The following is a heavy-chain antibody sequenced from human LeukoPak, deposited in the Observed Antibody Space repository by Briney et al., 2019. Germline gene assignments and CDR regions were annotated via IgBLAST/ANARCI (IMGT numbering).Heavy chain of an antibody. CDR2: IKQDGSEK. J-gene: IGHJ6*02. D-gene: IGHD3-22*01. Sequence: GGSLRLSCAASGFTFSSDSMSWVRQAPGKGLEWVANIKQDGSEKYYVDSVKGRFTISRDNAKNSLYLQMNSLRAEDTAVYYCARVSRGYYYDSSGYYSNYYYGMDVWGQGTTVTVSS. CDR3: ARVSRGYYYDSSGYYSNYYYGMDV. CDR1: GFTFSSDS. V-gene: IGHV3-7*01.